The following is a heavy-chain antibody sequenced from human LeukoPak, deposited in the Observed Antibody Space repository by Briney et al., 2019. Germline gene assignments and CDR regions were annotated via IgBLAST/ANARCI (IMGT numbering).Heavy chain of an antibody. CDR1: GFTFSSYA. D-gene: IGHD3-10*01. V-gene: IGHV3-23*01. CDR3: AKAYGSGSYYYGMDV. Sequence: GGSLRLSCAASGFTFSSYAMSWVRQAPGKGLEWVSAISGSGGSTYYADSVKGRFTISRDNSKNTLYPQMNSLRAEDTAVYYCAKAYGSGSYYYGMDVWGQGTTVTVSS. J-gene: IGHJ6*02. CDR2: ISGSGGST.